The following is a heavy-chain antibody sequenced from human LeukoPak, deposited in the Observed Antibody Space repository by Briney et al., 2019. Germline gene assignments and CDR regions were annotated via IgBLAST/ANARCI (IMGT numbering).Heavy chain of an antibody. CDR2: ITSSSSTI. CDR1: GFTFSSYS. V-gene: IGHV3-48*01. Sequence: GGSLRLSCTASGFTFSSYSMNWVRQAPGKGLEWVSYITSSSSTIYYVDSVKGRFTISRDNAKNSLYLQVNSLRAEDTAVYYCARGGLVRGTINSLIGFDIWGQGIMVTVSS. J-gene: IGHJ3*02. CDR3: ARGGLVRGTINSLIGFDI. D-gene: IGHD3-10*01.